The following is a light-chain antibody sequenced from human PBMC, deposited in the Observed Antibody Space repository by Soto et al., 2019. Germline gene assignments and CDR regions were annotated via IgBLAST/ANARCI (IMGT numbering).Light chain of an antibody. CDR3: QQRGVWPLT. V-gene: IGKV3-11*01. CDR2: ESS. Sequence: EIVLTQSPATLSLSPGERATLSCRASQSVGTSLDWYQQKSGQAPRLLFYESSNRATYIPARFSASGSGTDFTLTISGLEPEDFAVYSCQQRGVWPLTIGGGTKVDIK. CDR1: QSVGTS. J-gene: IGKJ4*01.